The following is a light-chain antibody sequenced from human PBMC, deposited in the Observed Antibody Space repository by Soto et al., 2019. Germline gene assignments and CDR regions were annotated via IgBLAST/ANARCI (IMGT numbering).Light chain of an antibody. V-gene: IGKV1-12*01. J-gene: IGKJ5*01. CDR1: HGISSW. CDR2: AAF. CDR3: EQANSFRHT. Sequence: DIQMTQSPSSVSASVGDRVTITCRASHGISSWLAWYQQKPGKAPKLLIYAAFSLQSGVPSSFNGSGSEADFNLTIRGLQPEYFATYYCEQANSFRHTFGQGTRLEIK.